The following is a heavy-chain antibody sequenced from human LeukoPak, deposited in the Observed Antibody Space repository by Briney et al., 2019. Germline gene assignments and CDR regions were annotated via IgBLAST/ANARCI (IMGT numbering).Heavy chain of an antibody. V-gene: IGHV3-21*01. J-gene: IGHJ3*02. Sequence: GGSLRLSRAASVFTFSSYSMNCVRQAPGKGLEWVSSTSSSSSYIYYADSVKGRFTIYRDNAKNSLYLQMNSLRAEDTAVYYCARDEESLWFGEKNDAFDIWGQGTMVTVSS. D-gene: IGHD3-10*01. CDR2: TSSSSSYI. CDR1: VFTFSSYS. CDR3: ARDEESLWFGEKNDAFDI.